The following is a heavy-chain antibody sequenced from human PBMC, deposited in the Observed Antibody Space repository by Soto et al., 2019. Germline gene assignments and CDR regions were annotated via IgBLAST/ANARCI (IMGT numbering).Heavy chain of an antibody. Sequence: GRSLRLSCSASGFTFSSYAMHWVRQAPGKGLEYVSAISSNGGSTYYADSVKGRFTISRDNSKNTLYLQMSSQRAEDTAVYYCARAVAGPTDDAIDFCGQGTMVNVSS. D-gene: IGHD6-19*01. CDR3: ARAVAGPTDDAIDF. V-gene: IGHV3-64D*08. J-gene: IGHJ3*01. CDR1: GFTFSSYA. CDR2: ISSNGGST.